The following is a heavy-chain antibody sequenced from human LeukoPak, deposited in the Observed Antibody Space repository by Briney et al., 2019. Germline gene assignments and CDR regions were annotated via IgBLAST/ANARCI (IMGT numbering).Heavy chain of an antibody. V-gene: IGHV3-21*01. D-gene: IGHD3-22*01. CDR1: GFTFSSYS. CDR3: ARGVEYYYDSSGENWFDP. J-gene: IGHJ5*02. Sequence: GGSLRLSCAASGFTFSSYSMNWVRRAPGKGLEWVSSISSSSSYIYHADSVKGRFTISRDNAKNPLYLQMNSLRAEDTAVYYCARGVEYYYDSSGENWFDPWGQGTLVTVSS. CDR2: ISSSSSYI.